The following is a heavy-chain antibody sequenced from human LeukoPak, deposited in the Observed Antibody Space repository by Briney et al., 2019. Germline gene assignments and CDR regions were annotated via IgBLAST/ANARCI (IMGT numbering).Heavy chain of an antibody. Sequence: SETLSLTCTASGGSISSYYWSWIRQPPGKGLEWIGYIYYSGSTNYNPSLKSRVTISVDTSKNQFSLKLSSVTAADTAVYYCARVYDFWSGYYSINWFDPWGQGTLVTVSS. D-gene: IGHD3-3*01. CDR2: IYYSGST. CDR1: GGSISSYY. CDR3: ARVYDFWSGYYSINWFDP. J-gene: IGHJ5*02. V-gene: IGHV4-59*01.